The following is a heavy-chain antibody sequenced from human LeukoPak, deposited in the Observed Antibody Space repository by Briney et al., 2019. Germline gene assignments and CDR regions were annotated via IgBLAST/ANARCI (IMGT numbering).Heavy chain of an antibody. D-gene: IGHD6-13*01. CDR1: GFTFSSYA. J-gene: IGHJ4*02. CDR3: TRRSSAAGRQYFDY. V-gene: IGHV3-15*07. Sequence: GGSLRLSCAASGFTFSSYAMHWVRQAPGKGLEWVGRIKSETDGGTTDYAAPVKGTFTISRDDSENTLYLQMNSLKTEDTAVYYCTRRSSAAGRQYFDYWGQGTLVTVSS. CDR2: IKSETDGGTT.